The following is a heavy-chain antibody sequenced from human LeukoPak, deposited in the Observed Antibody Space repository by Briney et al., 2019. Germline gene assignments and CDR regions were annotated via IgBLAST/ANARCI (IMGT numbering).Heavy chain of an antibody. CDR3: ARLPYTAMVNPCDC. J-gene: IGHJ4*02. CDR1: GGTFSSFA. D-gene: IGHD5-18*01. CDR2: IIPIFGTA. V-gene: IGHV1-69*01. Sequence: SVTVSCKASGGTFSSFAISWVRQAPGQGLEWMGGIIPIFGTANYAQKFQGRVTITADESTSTAYMELSSLRSEDTAVYYCARLPYTAMVNPCDCWGQGTLVTVSS.